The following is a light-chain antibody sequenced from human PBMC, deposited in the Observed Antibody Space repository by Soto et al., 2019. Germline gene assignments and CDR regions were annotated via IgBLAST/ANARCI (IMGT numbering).Light chain of an antibody. CDR1: SSNIGAGYD. V-gene: IGLV1-40*01. Sequence: QAVVTQPPSVSGAPGQRVTISCTGSSSNIGAGYDVHWYQQLPGTAPKLLIYGNSNRPSGAPDRFSGSKSGTSASLAITGLQAEDEADYSCQSYDSSLSGNVVFGGGTKLTVL. CDR2: GNS. J-gene: IGLJ2*01. CDR3: QSYDSSLSGNVV.